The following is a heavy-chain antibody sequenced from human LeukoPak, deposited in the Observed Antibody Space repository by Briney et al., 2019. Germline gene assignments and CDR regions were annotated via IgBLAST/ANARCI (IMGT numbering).Heavy chain of an antibody. D-gene: IGHD3-10*01. V-gene: IGHV3-53*01. CDR3: ALGTRGVMSDY. CDR1: GFTVSNNY. J-gene: IGHJ4*02. CDR2: IYSGGNT. Sequence: PGGSLRLSCAASGFTVSNNYMSWVRQAPGKGLEWVSVIYSGGNTYYADSVKGRFTISRDNSKNTLYLQMSSLRAEDTAIYYCALGTRGVMSDYWGQGTLVTVAS.